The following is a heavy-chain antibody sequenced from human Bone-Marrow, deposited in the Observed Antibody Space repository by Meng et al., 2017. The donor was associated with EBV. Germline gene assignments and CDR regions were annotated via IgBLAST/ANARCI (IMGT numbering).Heavy chain of an antibody. V-gene: IGHV4-34*01. D-gene: IGHD1-26*01. Sequence: QLCGAGLLSPPVPPPLHAAAYCGSFSGSYWNWNRQPPGKGLEWIGKINHSGSTNHNPSLKSRVTISVDTSKNQFSLKLSSVTAADTAVYYCARVVWSIVGATQWFDPWGQGTLVTVSS. J-gene: IGHJ5*02. CDR3: ARVVWSIVGATQWFDP. CDR1: CGSFSGSY. CDR2: INHSGST.